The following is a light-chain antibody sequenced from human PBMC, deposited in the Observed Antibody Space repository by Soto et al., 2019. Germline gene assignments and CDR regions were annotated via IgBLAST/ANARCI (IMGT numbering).Light chain of an antibody. CDR2: AAS. CDR1: QGIRSY. CDR3: QQLNSYPST. Sequence: IQLTQSPSSLSASVGDIVTITCRASQGIRSYLTWYQQKPGKAPKVLIYAASTLQTEVPSRFSGSGSGTDFTLTISCLQPEDFATYYCQQLNSYPSTFGQGTRLEIK. V-gene: IGKV1-9*01. J-gene: IGKJ5*01.